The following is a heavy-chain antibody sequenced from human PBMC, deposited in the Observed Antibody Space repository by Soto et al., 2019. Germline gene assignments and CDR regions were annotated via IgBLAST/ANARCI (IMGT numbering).Heavy chain of an antibody. CDR2: INPNSGGT. CDR1: GYTFTGYY. D-gene: IGHD2-15*01. CDR3: ARGNRRVVVAATRDYYYGMDV. V-gene: IGHV1-2*04. Sequence: GASVKVSCKASGYTFTGYYMHWVRQAPGQGLEWMGWINPNSGGTNYAQKFQGWVTMTRDTSISTAYMELSRLRSDDTAVYYCARGNRRVVVAATRDYYYGMDVWGQGTTVTVSS. J-gene: IGHJ6*02.